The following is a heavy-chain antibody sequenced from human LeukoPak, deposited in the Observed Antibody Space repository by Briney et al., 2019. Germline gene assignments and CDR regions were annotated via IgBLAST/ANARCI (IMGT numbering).Heavy chain of an antibody. J-gene: IGHJ4*02. V-gene: IGHV3-33*01. CDR2: IWSDGNNK. Sequence: GGSLRLSCAASGFIFSSCVMHWARQAPGKGPEWVAAIWSDGNNKYYADSVKGRFTISRDNSKNTLFLQINSLRAEDTAVYYCARGSGWYFVSHYWGQGTLVTVSS. D-gene: IGHD6-19*01. CDR3: ARGSGWYFVSHY. CDR1: GFIFSSCV.